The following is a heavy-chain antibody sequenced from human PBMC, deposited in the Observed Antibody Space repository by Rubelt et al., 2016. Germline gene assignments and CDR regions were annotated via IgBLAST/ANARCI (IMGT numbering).Heavy chain of an antibody. CDR2: IYSGGTT. CDR3: ARWSGTYYDH. CDR1: GFTFSSYA. V-gene: IGHV3-66*01. Sequence: EVQLVESGGGLVQPGGSLRLSCGASGFTFSSYAMSWVRQAPGKGLEWVSIIYSGGTTYYADSVRGRFTISRDNSENTLYLKMNSLRAEDPAIYYCARWSGTYYDHWGQGTLVTVSS. J-gene: IGHJ4*02. D-gene: IGHD3-3*01.